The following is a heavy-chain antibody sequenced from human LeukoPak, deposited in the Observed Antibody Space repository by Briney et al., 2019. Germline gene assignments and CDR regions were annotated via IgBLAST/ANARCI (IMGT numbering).Heavy chain of an antibody. D-gene: IGHD3-16*02. V-gene: IGHV1-18*01. CDR2: ISAYNGNT. CDR3: ARVYEYYDYVWGSYRQADY. J-gene: IGHJ4*02. Sequence: ASVKVSCKASGYTFTIYGISWVRQAPGQGLEWMGWISAYNGNTNYAQKLQGRVTMTTDTSTSTAYMELRSLRSDDTAVYYCARVYEYYDYVWGSYRQADYWGQGTLVTVSS. CDR1: GYTFTIYG.